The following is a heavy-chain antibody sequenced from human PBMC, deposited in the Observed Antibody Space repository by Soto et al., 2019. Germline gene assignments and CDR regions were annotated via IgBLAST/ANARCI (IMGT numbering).Heavy chain of an antibody. CDR2: IYHSGST. V-gene: IGHV4-30-2*01. J-gene: IGHJ4*02. Sequence: SETLSLTCAVSGGSISSGGYSWSWIRQPPGKGLEWIGYIYHSGSTYYNPSLKSRVTISVDRSKNQFSLKLSSVTAADTAVYYCARELAAAGSYFDYWGQGTLGTVSS. D-gene: IGHD6-13*01. CDR1: GGSISSGGYS. CDR3: ARELAAAGSYFDY.